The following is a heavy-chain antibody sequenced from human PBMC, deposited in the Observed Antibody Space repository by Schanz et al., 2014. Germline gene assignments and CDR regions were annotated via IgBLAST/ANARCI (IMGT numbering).Heavy chain of an antibody. CDR3: ARWFLIRGVILDS. D-gene: IGHD3-10*01. V-gene: IGHV3-11*03. CDR2: INTGSNYI. CDR1: GFSFSDYY. Sequence: PGGSLRLSCAASGFSFSDYYMSWIRQAPGKGLEWISFINTGSNYINYADSVKGRFTISRDNSRDTVYLQMNSLRADDTAMYYCARWFLIRGVILDSWGQGTLVTVSS. J-gene: IGHJ4*02.